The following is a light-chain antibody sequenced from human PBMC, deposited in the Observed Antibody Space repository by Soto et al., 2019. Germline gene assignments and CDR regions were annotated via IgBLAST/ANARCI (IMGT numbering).Light chain of an antibody. V-gene: IGLV2-14*01. CDR1: SSDVGGYNY. J-gene: IGLJ2*01. CDR3: SSYTSSNTVL. Sequence: QSALTQPASVSGSPGQSITLSCTGTSSDVGGYNYVSWYQQHRGKAPKLMIYEVSNRPSGVSNRFSGSKSGNTASLTISGLQAEDEADYYCSSYTSSNTVLFGEGTKVTVL. CDR2: EVS.